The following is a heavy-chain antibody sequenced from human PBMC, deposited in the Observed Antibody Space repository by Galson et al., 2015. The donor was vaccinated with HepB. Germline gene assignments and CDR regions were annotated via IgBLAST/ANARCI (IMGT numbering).Heavy chain of an antibody. V-gene: IGHV3-30-3*01. CDR3: ARTRDGYDRWVYYYYSMDV. CDR2: ISYDGSDK. D-gene: IGHD5-12*01. Sequence: SLRLSCAASGFTFSSYAMHWVRQAPGKGLEWVAVISYDGSDKYYADSVKGRFTISRDNSKNTLYLQMNSLRAEDTAVYYCARTRDGYDRWVYYYYSMDVWGQGTTVTVSS. J-gene: IGHJ6*02. CDR1: GFTFSSYA.